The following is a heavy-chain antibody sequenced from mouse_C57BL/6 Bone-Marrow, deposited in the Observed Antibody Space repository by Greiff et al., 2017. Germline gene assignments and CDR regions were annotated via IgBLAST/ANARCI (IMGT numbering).Heavy chain of an antibody. Sequence: EVQLVESGAELVRPGASVKLSCTASGFNIKDDYMHWVKQRPEQGLEWIGWIDPENGDTEYASKFQGKATITADTSSNTAYLQLSSLTSEDTAVYYCTTYDPYYFDYWGQGTTLTVSS. D-gene: IGHD2-3*01. CDR2: IDPENGDT. V-gene: IGHV14-4*01. CDR3: TTYDPYYFDY. CDR1: GFNIKDDY. J-gene: IGHJ2*01.